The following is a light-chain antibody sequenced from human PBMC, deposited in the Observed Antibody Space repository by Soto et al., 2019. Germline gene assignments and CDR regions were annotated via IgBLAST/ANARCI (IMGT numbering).Light chain of an antibody. V-gene: IGKV1-5*03. CDR1: QSVRSW. Sequence: DIQMTQSPSTLSASLGDRVTITCRASQSVRSWLAWYQQKPGKAPKLLIYKASTLESGVPSRFSGSQSGTEFTLTISSLQPDDFATYYCQQYGSYSWTFGQGTKVEIK. J-gene: IGKJ1*01. CDR2: KAS. CDR3: QQYGSYSWT.